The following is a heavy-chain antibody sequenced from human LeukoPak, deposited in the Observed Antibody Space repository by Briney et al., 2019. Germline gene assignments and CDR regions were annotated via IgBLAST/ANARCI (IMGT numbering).Heavy chain of an antibody. CDR3: AKDQSYYYGSGSSYYSDY. CDR1: GFTFSSYW. D-gene: IGHD3-10*01. V-gene: IGHV3-74*01. J-gene: IGHJ4*02. CDR2: INSDGSST. Sequence: GGSLRLSCAASGFTFSSYWMHWVRQAPGKGLVWVSRINSDGSSTSYADSVKGRFTISRDNSKNTLYLQMNSLRAEDTAVYYCAKDQSYYYGSGSSYYSDYWGQGTLVTVSS.